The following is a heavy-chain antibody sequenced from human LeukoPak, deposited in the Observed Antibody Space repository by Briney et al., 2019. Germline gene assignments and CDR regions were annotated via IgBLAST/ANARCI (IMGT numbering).Heavy chain of an antibody. Sequence: GGSLRLSCAASGFTFSSYAMSWVRQAPGKGLEWVSAISGSGGSTYYADSVKGRFTISRDNSKNTLYLQMNSLRAEDTAVYYCAKDPPGFGTSHGPVDYWGQGTLVTVSS. CDR2: ISGSGGST. V-gene: IGHV3-23*01. CDR1: GFTFSSYA. CDR3: AKDPPGFGTSHGPVDY. D-gene: IGHD2-2*01. J-gene: IGHJ4*02.